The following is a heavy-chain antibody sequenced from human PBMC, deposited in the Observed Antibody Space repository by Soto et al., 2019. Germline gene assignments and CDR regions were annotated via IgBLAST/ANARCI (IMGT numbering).Heavy chain of an antibody. CDR3: KRDVVASSPPGADY. J-gene: IGHJ4*02. CDR1: GFMFSNYP. D-gene: IGHD5-12*01. CDR2: IKAAGGDT. Sequence: EVQLLASGGDLVRPGGSLRLSCAGSGFMFSNYPLSWARQAPGKGPEWVAAIKAAGGDTYYADSVKGRFTISRDNFNDMLYLQMNSLTVEDTAMYYCKRDVVASSPPGADYWGQGTLVTVSS. V-gene: IGHV3-23*01.